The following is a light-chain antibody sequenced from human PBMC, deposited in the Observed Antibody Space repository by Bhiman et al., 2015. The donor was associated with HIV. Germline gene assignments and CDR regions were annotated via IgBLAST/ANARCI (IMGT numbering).Light chain of an antibody. Sequence: QSVLTQPPSVSAAPGQKVTISCSGSSSNIGNNYVSWYQQLPGTTPKVLIYANDQRPSGIPDRFSGSKSGTSASLAISGLRSEDEGDYYCAAWDDRLSGYVFATGTKVTVL. CDR2: AND. V-gene: IGLV1-47*01. J-gene: IGLJ1*01. CDR1: SSNIGNNY. CDR3: AAWDDRLSGYV.